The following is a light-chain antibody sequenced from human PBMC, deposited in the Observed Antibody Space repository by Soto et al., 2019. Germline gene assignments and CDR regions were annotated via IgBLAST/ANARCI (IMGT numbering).Light chain of an antibody. CDR3: QQRSNWLFT. J-gene: IGKJ3*01. CDR2: DAS. Sequence: EIVLTQSPATLSLSPGERATLSCRASQSVSSYLAWYQRKPGQAPRLLIYDASNRATGIPARCSGSGSGTDFTLTISSLEPEDFAVYYCQQRSNWLFTFGPGTKVDIK. CDR1: QSVSSY. V-gene: IGKV3-11*01.